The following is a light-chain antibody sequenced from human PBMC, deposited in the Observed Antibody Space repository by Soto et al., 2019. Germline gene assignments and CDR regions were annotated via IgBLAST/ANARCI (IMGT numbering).Light chain of an antibody. J-gene: IGLJ1*01. V-gene: IGLV2-18*02. CDR1: NSDVGSYNR. CDR2: DVS. CDR3: SSYTTSSTYV. Sequence: QSALTQPPLGSGSPAQSGTISCTGTNSDVGSYNRVSWYQQPPGTAPKLMIYDVSNRPSGIPDRFSGSKSGNAASLTISGLPAEDEADYYCSSYTTSSTYVFGTGTKVTVL.